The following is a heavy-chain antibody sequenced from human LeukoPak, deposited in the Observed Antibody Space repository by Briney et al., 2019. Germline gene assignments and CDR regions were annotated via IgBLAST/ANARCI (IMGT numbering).Heavy chain of an antibody. CDR3: ARAEVAATGLDY. CDR2: MNPNSGNR. D-gene: IGHD2-15*01. J-gene: IGHJ4*02. CDR1: GYTFTSYD. Sequence: ASVKVSCKASGYTFTSYDINWVRQAPGQGLEWMGWMNPNSGNRRYAQSFQGRVIMTTDTSINTAYMELSSLTSQDTAIYFCARAEVAATGLDYWSQGTLVTVSS. V-gene: IGHV1-8*01.